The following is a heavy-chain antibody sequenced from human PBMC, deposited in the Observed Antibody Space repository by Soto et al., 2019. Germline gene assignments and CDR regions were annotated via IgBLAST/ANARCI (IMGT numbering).Heavy chain of an antibody. Sequence: EVQQVESGGGLVKPGWSLRLSCITSGFAFGDFATTWFRQAPGKGLEWVGFITSKKYGGTPQYAASVKGRFSISRDDSKSIAYLQMNNLRADDTAVYYCSRPPPERYSAYDCPMDVWGQGTTVTVSS. D-gene: IGHD5-12*01. CDR3: SRPPPERYSAYDCPMDV. V-gene: IGHV3-49*05. J-gene: IGHJ6*02. CDR1: GFAFGDFA. CDR2: ITSKKYGGTP.